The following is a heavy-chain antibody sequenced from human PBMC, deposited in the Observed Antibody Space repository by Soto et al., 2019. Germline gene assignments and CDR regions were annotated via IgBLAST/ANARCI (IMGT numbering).Heavy chain of an antibody. CDR3: ARGGAAMGPAGDAFDI. Sequence: GGSLRLSCAASGFTFSSYGMHWVRQAPGKGLEWVAVIWYDGSNKYYADSVKGRFTISRDNSKNTLYLQMNSLRAEDTAVYYCARGGAAMGPAGDAFDIWGQGTMVTVSS. D-gene: IGHD5-18*01. V-gene: IGHV3-33*01. CDR2: IWYDGSNK. CDR1: GFTFSSYG. J-gene: IGHJ3*02.